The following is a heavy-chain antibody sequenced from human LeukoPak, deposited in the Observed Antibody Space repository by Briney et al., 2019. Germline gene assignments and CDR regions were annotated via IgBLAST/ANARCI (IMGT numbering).Heavy chain of an antibody. CDR1: GYTFTGYY. D-gene: IGHD6-13*01. CDR2: INPNTGGT. J-gene: IGHJ5*02. CDR3: AKVPPSITAAGNWLGH. Sequence: ASVKVSCKASGYTFTGYYIHWVRQAPGQGLEWMGRINPNTGGTDYAQKFQGRVTMTRDTSITTAYMELSRLTSDDTAIYYCAKVPPSITAAGNWLGHWGQGALVTVSS. V-gene: IGHV1-2*06.